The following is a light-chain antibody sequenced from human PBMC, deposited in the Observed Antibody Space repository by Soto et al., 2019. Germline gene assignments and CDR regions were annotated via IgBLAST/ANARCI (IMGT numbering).Light chain of an antibody. CDR1: QSVSSY. J-gene: IGKJ1*01. CDR2: DAS. Sequence: EIVLTQSPATLSLSAWERATLSCRASQSVSSYLAWYQQKPGQAPRLLIYDASNRATGIPARFSGSGSGTDFTLTISSLETADLAVYDCQQYNKWPWTFGQGTKVDI. CDR3: QQYNKWPWT. V-gene: IGKV3-11*01.